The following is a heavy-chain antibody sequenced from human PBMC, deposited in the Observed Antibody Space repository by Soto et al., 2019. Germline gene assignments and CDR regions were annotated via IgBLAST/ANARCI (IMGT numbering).Heavy chain of an antibody. CDR3: AKEAGLYYYGSGSFYNP. Sequence: GGSLRLSCAASGFTFSSYAMSWVRQAPGKGLEWVSAISGSGGSTYYADSVKGRFTISRDNSKNTLYLQMNSLRAEDTAVYYCAKEAGLYYYGSGSFYNPWGQGTLVTVSS. CDR1: GFTFSSYA. V-gene: IGHV3-23*01. CDR2: ISGSGGST. D-gene: IGHD3-10*01. J-gene: IGHJ5*02.